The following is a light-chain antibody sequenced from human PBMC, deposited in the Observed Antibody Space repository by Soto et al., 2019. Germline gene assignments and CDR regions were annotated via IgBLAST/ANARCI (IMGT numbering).Light chain of an antibody. CDR3: QAYDYSLTASV. Sequence: QSVLTQPPSVSGAPGQRVTLSCTGNSSNLGAGYDVHWYKQVPGAAPKLVIFGNRNRPSGVPERFSGSKSGTSASLAITGLQAEDEADYSCQAYDYSLTASVFGGGTKVTVL. CDR2: GNR. J-gene: IGLJ3*02. CDR1: SSNLGAGYD. V-gene: IGLV1-40*01.